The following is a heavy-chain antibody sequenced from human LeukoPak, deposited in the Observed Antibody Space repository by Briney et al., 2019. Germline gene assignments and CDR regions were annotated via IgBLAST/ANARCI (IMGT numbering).Heavy chain of an antibody. CDR3: ARGVDYVRGSPTPHFDY. Sequence: ASVKVSCKASGYTFTSYDINWVRQATGQGLEWMGWMNPNSGNTGYAQKFQGRVTITRNTSISTAYMELSSLRSEDTAVYYCARGVDYVRGSPTPHFDYWGQGTLVTVSS. D-gene: IGHD3-16*01. J-gene: IGHJ4*02. V-gene: IGHV1-8*03. CDR1: GYTFTSYD. CDR2: MNPNSGNT.